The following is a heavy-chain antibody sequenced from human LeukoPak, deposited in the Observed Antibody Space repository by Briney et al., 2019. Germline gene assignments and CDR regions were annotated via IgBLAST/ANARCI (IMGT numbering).Heavy chain of an antibody. V-gene: IGHV3-48*01. CDR2: ISSSGSTI. Sequence: PGGSLRLPCAGSGFTFSYYSMNWVRQAPGKGLEWVSYISSSGSTIYYADSVKGRFTISRDNSKNTLYLQMNSLRAEDTAVYYCTTDPRTSSGPYYFYGLDVWGQGTTVTVSS. CDR3: TTDPRTSSGPYYFYGLDV. J-gene: IGHJ6*02. D-gene: IGHD3-10*01. CDR1: GFTFSYYS.